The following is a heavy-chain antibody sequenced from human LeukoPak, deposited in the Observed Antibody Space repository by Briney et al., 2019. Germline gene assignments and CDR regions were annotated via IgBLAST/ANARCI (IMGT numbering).Heavy chain of an antibody. CDR2: IYHSGST. CDR1: GYSISTGYY. J-gene: IGHJ4*02. D-gene: IGHD3-22*01. CDR3: AREADSSGYYPKAVDY. V-gene: IGHV4-38-2*02. Sequence: SETLSLTCTVSGYSISTGYYWGWIRQPPGKGLEWIGTIYHSGSTYYNPSLKSRFTISIDTSKNQFSLKLSSVTAADTAVYYCAREADSSGYYPKAVDYWGQGTLVTVSS.